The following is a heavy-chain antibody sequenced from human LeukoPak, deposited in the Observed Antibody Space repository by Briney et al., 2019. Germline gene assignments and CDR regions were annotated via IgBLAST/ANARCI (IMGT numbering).Heavy chain of an antibody. CDR2: INHSGST. V-gene: IGHV4-34*01. J-gene: IGHJ6*02. Sequence: SETLSLTCAVYGGSFSGYYWSWIRQPPGKRLEWIGEINHSGSTNYNPSLKSRVTISVDTSKNQFSLKLSSVTAADTAVYYCARDGGYDSSGYHLLGLYYYGMDVWGQGTTATVSS. CDR3: ARDGGYDSSGYHLLGLYYYGMDV. CDR1: GGSFSGYY. D-gene: IGHD3-22*01.